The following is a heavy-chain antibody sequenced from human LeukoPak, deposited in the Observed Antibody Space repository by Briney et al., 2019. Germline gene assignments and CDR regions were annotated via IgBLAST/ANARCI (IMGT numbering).Heavy chain of an antibody. V-gene: IGHV4-34*01. Sequence: PSETLSLTCAVYGGSFSGYYWSWIRQPPGKGLGWIGEINHSGSTNYNPSLKSRVTISVDTSKNQFSLKLSSVTAADTAVYYCARAPYYDILTGPRAYFQHWGQGTLVTVSS. CDR3: ARAPYYDILTGPRAYFQH. CDR2: INHSGST. CDR1: GGSFSGYY. J-gene: IGHJ1*01. D-gene: IGHD3-9*01.